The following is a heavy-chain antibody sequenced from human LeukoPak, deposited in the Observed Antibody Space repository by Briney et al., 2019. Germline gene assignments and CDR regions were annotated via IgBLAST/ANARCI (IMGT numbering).Heavy chain of an antibody. Sequence: PSQTLSLTCTVSGGSISSGSYYWSWIRQPAGKGLEWIGRIYTSGSTNYNPSLKSRVTISVDTSKNQFSLKLSSVTAADTAVYYCARSIRGYYYYYMDVWGKGTTVTVSS. CDR3: ARSIRGYYYYYMDV. D-gene: IGHD3-9*01. J-gene: IGHJ6*03. CDR1: GGSISSGSYY. V-gene: IGHV4-61*02. CDR2: IYTSGST.